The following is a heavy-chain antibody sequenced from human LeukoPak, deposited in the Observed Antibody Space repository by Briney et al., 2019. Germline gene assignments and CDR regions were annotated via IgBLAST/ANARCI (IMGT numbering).Heavy chain of an antibody. CDR2: IKEDGSDK. J-gene: IGHJ2*01. Sequence: GGSLRLSCAASGISFSNYWMTWIRQAPERGLQWVANIKEDGSDKNYADSVKGRFTISRDDAKNLLYLQMNSLRAEDTAVYYCARWTDWYFDLWGRGTLVTVSS. CDR1: GISFSNYW. CDR3: ARWTDWYFDL. V-gene: IGHV3-7*01. D-gene: IGHD2-21*02.